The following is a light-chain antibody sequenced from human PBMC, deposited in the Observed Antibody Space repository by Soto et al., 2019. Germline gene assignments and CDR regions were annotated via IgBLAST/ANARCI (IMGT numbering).Light chain of an antibody. CDR3: SSYTSSGTLYV. CDR2: EVT. V-gene: IGLV2-14*01. Sequence: QSVMTRPAAVSGSPGQSITLSCTGTNSDIGGSKYVSWYQQHPGKAPNLMIYEVTYRPSGVSDRFSGSKSGNTASLTVSGLQAEDAADYYCSSYTSSGTLYVFGTGTKVTVL. J-gene: IGLJ1*01. CDR1: NSDIGGSKY.